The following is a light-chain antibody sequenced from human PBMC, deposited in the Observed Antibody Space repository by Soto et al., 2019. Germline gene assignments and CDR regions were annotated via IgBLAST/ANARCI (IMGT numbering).Light chain of an antibody. J-gene: IGKJ4*01. V-gene: IGKV3-20*01. CDR2: GAS. CDR1: QSVSSSY. CDR3: QQYGSPGT. Sequence: EIVLTQSPGTLSLSPGERATLSCRASQSVSSSYLAWYQQKPGQAPRLLIYGASSRVTGIPDRFSGSGSGTDFTLTISRLEPEDFAVYYCQQYGSPGTFGGGTKVEIK.